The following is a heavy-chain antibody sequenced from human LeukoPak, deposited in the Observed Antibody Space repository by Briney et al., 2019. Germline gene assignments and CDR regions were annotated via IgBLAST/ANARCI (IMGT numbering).Heavy chain of an antibody. CDR1: GFTFSSYS. D-gene: IGHD3-22*01. Sequence: GGSLRLSCAASGFTFSSYSMNWVRQAPGKGLEWVSCISGSSTYIYYGDSVKGRFTISRDNAKNSLYLQMNSLRAEDTAVCYCARDEVPSYYDSSGYYYYWGQGTLVTVSS. J-gene: IGHJ4*02. V-gene: IGHV3-21*01. CDR3: ARDEVPSYYDSSGYYYY. CDR2: ISGSSTYI.